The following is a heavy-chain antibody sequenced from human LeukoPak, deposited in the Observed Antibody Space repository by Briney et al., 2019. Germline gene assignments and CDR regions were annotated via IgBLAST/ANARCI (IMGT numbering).Heavy chain of an antibody. D-gene: IGHD3-16*01. V-gene: IGHV3-48*03. Sequence: GGSLRLSCAASGFTFSSYEMNWVRQAPGNGLEWVSYISSSGSTIYYADSVKGRFTISRDNAKNSLYLQMNSLRAEDTAVYYCAREVRLGVQGYWGQGTLVTVSS. CDR3: AREVRLGVQGY. CDR1: GFTFSSYE. CDR2: ISSSGSTI. J-gene: IGHJ4*02.